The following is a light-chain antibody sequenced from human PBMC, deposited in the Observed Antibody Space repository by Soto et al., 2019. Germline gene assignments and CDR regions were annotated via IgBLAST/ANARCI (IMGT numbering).Light chain of an antibody. CDR1: QSVRSD. Sequence: EIVMTQSPATLSVSPGERVTLSCRASQSVRSDLAWYQQKPGQAPRLLIYGASTRATGIPARFSGSGSGTDFTLTVSSLQSEDIAVYYCQQYGNPPPNAFGQGTKVEIK. J-gene: IGKJ2*01. CDR3: QQYGNPPPNA. CDR2: GAS. V-gene: IGKV3-15*01.